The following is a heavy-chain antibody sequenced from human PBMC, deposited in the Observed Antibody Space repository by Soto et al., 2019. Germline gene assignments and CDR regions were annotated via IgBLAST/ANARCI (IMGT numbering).Heavy chain of an antibody. V-gene: IGHV3-33*01. CDR2: IWYDGSNK. CDR1: GFTFSSYG. J-gene: IGHJ4*02. D-gene: IGHD1-26*01. Sequence: QVQLVESGGGVVQPGRSLRLSCAASGFTFSSYGMHWVRQAPGKGLEWVAVIWYDGSNKYYADSVKGRFTISRDNSKNTRYLQMNSLRAEDTAVYYCARAYGGSGSYSADYWGQGTLVTVSS. CDR3: ARAYGGSGSYSADY.